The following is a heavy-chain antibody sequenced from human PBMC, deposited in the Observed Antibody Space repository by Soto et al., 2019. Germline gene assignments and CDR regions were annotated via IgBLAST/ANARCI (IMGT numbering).Heavy chain of an antibody. J-gene: IGHJ4*02. Sequence: QVRLVQSGAEVKRPGSSVKLSCNVSGANSNSYSIAWLRQAPGQGLQWLGTIVPLSGTRNHAQQFQARVTITADTSTNTAYLELSRLRSEDTAIYYCARDWRQMSRGGCFDYWGQGSLVTISS. CDR3: ARDWRQMSRGGCFDY. V-gene: IGHV1-69*06. CDR1: GANSNSYS. D-gene: IGHD3-16*01. CDR2: IVPLSGTR.